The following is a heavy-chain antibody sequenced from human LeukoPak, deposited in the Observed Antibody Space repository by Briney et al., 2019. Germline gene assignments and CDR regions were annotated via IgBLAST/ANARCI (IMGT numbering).Heavy chain of an antibody. CDR2: IFHSGSA. CDR1: GYSISSGYQ. Sequence: SETLSLTCAVSGYSISSGYQWAWIRQSPGKGLEWIGSIFHSGSAHYNPSLKSRVTISVETSNNHFSLKMYSVTAADTAVYYCARDPRWLTPDCTSTSCYENYFDPWGQGTLVTVSS. CDR3: ARDPRWLTPDCTSTSCYENYFDP. D-gene: IGHD2-2*01. V-gene: IGHV4-38-2*02. J-gene: IGHJ5*02.